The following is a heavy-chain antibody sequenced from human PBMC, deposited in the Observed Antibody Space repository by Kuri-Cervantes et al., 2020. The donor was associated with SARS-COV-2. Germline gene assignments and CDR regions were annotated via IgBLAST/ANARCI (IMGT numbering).Heavy chain of an antibody. D-gene: IGHD1-1*01. CDR1: GFTFSSYS. CDR3: ASDQAGTIDY. Sequence: GESLKISCAASGFTFSSYSMNWVRQAPGKGLEWVSSISSSSSYIYYADSVKGRFTISRDNSKNTLYLQMNSLRAEDTAVYYCASDQAGTIDYWGQGTLVTVSS. V-gene: IGHV3-21*01. J-gene: IGHJ4*02. CDR2: ISSSSSYI.